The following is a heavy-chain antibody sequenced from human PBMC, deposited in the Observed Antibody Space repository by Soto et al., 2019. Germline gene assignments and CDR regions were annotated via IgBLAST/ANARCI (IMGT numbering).Heavy chain of an antibody. Sequence: QVQVVESGGGVVQPGRSLRLSCATSGFTFSNYGMHWVRQAPGKGLEWVAVIWHDGKNKYYADSVKGRFTISRDNSKNTLSLQMDSLRAEDTAVYHCATAPGNGEAIDYWGQGTLVTVSS. CDR1: GFTFSNYG. CDR2: IWHDGKNK. CDR3: ATAPGNGEAIDY. D-gene: IGHD1-1*01. J-gene: IGHJ4*02. V-gene: IGHV3-33*03.